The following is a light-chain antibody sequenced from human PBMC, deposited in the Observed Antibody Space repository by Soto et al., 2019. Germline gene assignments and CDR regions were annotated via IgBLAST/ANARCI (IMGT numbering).Light chain of an antibody. V-gene: IGKV3-20*01. CDR2: GAS. J-gene: IGKJ2*01. Sequence: EIVLTQSPGTLSLSPGERATLSCRASQSVSSSNLAWYQQKPGQAPSLLMYGASSRATGIPDRFSGSGSGKNFTLTISRLEPEDCAVYCCQQYGSSPRYTFGQGTKLEIK. CDR1: QSVSSSN. CDR3: QQYGSSPRYT.